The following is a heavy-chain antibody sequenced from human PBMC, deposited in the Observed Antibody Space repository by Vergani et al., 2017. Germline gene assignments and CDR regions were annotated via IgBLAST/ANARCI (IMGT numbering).Heavy chain of an antibody. Sequence: HLLESGGGLVQPGGSLRLSCAASGFPFSSYALTWVRQAPGKGLEWVSTISRSGFNTYYADSVKGRFTVSRDNSKNTLFLQMNSLRAGDTAVYYCARDRAGAARYWYFDLWGRGTLVTVSS. V-gene: IGHV3-23*01. D-gene: IGHD6-6*01. CDR2: ISRSGFNT. CDR1: GFPFSSYA. CDR3: ARDRAGAARYWYFDL. J-gene: IGHJ2*01.